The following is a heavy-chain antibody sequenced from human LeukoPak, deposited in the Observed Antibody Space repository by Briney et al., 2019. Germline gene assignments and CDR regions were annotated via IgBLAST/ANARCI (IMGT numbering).Heavy chain of an antibody. CDR2: IFYSGTT. CDR1: GGSISSSSYY. V-gene: IGHV4-39*01. CDR3: ARRDIVTTINT. J-gene: IGHJ4*02. D-gene: IGHD5-12*01. Sequence: SETLSLTCTVSGGSISSSSYYWAWIRQSPGKGLEWIGSIFYSGTTFYNPSLKSRVTIFVGTSKNQFSLKLNFVTAADTAVYYCARRDIVTTINTWGQGTLVTVSS.